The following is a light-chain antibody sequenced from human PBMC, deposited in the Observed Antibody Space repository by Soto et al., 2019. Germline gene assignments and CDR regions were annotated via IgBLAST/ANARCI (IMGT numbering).Light chain of an antibody. CDR2: ASS. Sequence: DIQMTQSPSSLSASVGDRVTITCRASQDIGDDLDWFQQKPGKAPKRLIYASSGLQSGAPARFSGSGYGTEFALTISNLYPEDFATYYCLQHNSLPFTFGPGTKVDVK. CDR3: LQHNSLPFT. CDR1: QDIGDD. J-gene: IGKJ3*01. V-gene: IGKV1-17*02.